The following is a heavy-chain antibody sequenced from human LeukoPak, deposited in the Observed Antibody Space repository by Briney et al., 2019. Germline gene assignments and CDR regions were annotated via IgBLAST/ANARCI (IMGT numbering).Heavy chain of an antibody. J-gene: IGHJ4*02. CDR1: GFTFSTYA. D-gene: IGHD2-2*01. Sequence: GGSLRLSCAASGFTFSTYAMHGVRRAPGKGLDWVAVTSPDGSNESYGDSVKGRFTISRDNSKNTLYLQMNSLGPDDTAVYYCARPRIQAVNHFDYWGPGTLVTVSP. CDR2: TSPDGSNE. V-gene: IGHV3-30*03. CDR3: ARPRIQAVNHFDY.